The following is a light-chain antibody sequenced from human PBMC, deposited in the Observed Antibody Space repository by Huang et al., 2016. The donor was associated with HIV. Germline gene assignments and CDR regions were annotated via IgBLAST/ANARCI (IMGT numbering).Light chain of an antibody. J-gene: IGKJ2*01. Sequence: DIQMTQSPSSLSASVGDRVTITCQASQDISNDLNWYQQKPGKAPKLLIYDASNWETGVPSRFSGSGSGTDFTFTISSLQPEDIATYYCQQYDNLPYTFGQGTKLEIK. CDR2: DAS. CDR3: QQYDNLPYT. CDR1: QDISND. V-gene: IGKV1-33*01.